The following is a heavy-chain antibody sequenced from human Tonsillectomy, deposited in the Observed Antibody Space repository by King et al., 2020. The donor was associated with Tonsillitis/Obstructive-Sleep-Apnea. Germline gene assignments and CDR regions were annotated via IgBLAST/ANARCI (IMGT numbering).Heavy chain of an antibody. J-gene: IGHJ4*02. Sequence: VQLVESGGGLVKPGGSLRLSCAASGFTFSTYTMNWVRQAPGKGLEWVSSISSSSSYIYYADSVKGRFTISRDNAKNSLYLQMNSLRAEDTAVYYCARFVVLPIAIREVLHYWGQGTLVTVSA. CDR3: ARFVVLPIAIREVLHY. D-gene: IGHD2-2*02. CDR1: GFTFSTYT. V-gene: IGHV3-21*01. CDR2: ISSSSSYI.